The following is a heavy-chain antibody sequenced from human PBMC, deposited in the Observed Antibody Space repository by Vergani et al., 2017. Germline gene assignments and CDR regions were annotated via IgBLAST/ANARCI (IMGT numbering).Heavy chain of an antibody. CDR3: ARDLAYYDILTGYYPYYYYMDV. Sequence: QEQLVQSGAEVRKPGASVKVSCKASGGTFSSYAISWVRQAPGQGLEWMGGIIPIFGTANYAQKFQGRVTITADESTSTAYMELSSLRSEDTAVYYCARDLAYYDILTGYYPYYYYMDVWGKGTTVTVSS. CDR2: IIPIFGTA. J-gene: IGHJ6*03. D-gene: IGHD3-9*01. CDR1: GGTFSSYA. V-gene: IGHV1-69*13.